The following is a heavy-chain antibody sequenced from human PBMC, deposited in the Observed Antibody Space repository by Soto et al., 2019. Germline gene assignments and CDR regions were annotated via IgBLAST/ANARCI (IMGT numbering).Heavy chain of an antibody. CDR2: ISGSGGST. V-gene: IGHV3-23*01. D-gene: IGHD1-26*01. CDR3: AKDPGELLAFDY. J-gene: IGHJ4*02. CDR1: GFTFSSYA. Sequence: GSLRLSCAASGFTFSSYAMSWVRQAPGKGLEWVSAISGSGGSTYYADSVKGRFTISRDNSKNTLYLQMNSLRAEDTAVYYCAKDPGELLAFDYWGQGTLVTVSS.